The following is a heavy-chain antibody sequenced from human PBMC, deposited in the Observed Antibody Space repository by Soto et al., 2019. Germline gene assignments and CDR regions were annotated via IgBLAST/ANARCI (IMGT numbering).Heavy chain of an antibody. D-gene: IGHD3-3*01. Sequence: LRLSCAASGLTFSSYAMSWVRQAPGKGLEWVSHISNSGRSTKYADSVKGRFTISRDNFKNTLYLQMNSLRAEDTAIYYCAKDALAYYDFWSWGQGTLVTVSS. V-gene: IGHV3-23*01. CDR3: AKDALAYYDFWS. CDR2: ISNSGRST. CDR1: GLTFSSYA. J-gene: IGHJ4*02.